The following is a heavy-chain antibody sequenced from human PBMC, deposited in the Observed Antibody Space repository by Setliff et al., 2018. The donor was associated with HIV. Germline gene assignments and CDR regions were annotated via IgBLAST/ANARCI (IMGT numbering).Heavy chain of an antibody. CDR2: IYYSGST. D-gene: IGHD6-6*01. CDR1: GGSISNSVYF. CDR3: ARGLRSSTYYYYYYMDV. J-gene: IGHJ6*03. V-gene: IGHV4-31*03. Sequence: PSETLSLTCTVSGGSISNSVYFWTWIRQHPGKGLEWIGYIYYSGSTYQNPSLESRVTISVDTSKNQFSLKLSSVTAADTAVYYCARGLRSSTYYYYYYMDVWGKGTTVTVSS.